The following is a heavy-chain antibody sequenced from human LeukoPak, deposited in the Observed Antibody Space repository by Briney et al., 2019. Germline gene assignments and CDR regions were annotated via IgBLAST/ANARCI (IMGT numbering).Heavy chain of an antibody. D-gene: IGHD3-10*01. V-gene: IGHV3-74*01. CDR2: IYSDGSNT. CDR1: GFTFSTYW. J-gene: IGHJ3*02. CDR3: ARINYYGSGDI. Sequence: RLGGSLRLSCAASGFTFSTYWMHWVRQAPGKGLVWVSRIYSDGSNTNYADSVKGRFTISRDNAKNTLYLQMNSLRAEDTAVYYCARINYYGSGDIWGQGTMVTVSS.